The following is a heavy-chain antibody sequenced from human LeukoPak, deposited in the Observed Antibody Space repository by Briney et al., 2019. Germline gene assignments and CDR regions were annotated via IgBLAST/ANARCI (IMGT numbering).Heavy chain of an antibody. CDR3: TRGKPETVFDS. Sequence: GGSLRLSCSASGFTFSSYAMQWVRQAPGKGLEYVSAISSDGDTTYYADSVKGRFTISRDNSKNTLYLQMSSLRAEDTAVYYCTRGKPETVFDSWGQGTLVTVSS. CDR1: GFTFSSYA. CDR2: ISSDGDTT. J-gene: IGHJ4*02. V-gene: IGHV3-64D*06. D-gene: IGHD2-21*02.